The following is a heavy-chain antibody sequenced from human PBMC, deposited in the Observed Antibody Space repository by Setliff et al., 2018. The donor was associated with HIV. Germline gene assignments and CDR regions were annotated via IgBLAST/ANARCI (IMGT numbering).Heavy chain of an antibody. D-gene: IGHD1-7*01. CDR2: IQYDGSDK. CDR3: AKEAELRPLDY. CDR1: GFTFSGYG. Sequence: GGSLRLSCAASGFTFSGYGMHWVRQAPGKGLEWVAFIQYDGSDKYYADSVKGRFTISRDNSKNTLYLQMNSLRGEDTAVYYCAKEAELRPLDYWGQGTLVTVSS. V-gene: IGHV3-30*02. J-gene: IGHJ4*02.